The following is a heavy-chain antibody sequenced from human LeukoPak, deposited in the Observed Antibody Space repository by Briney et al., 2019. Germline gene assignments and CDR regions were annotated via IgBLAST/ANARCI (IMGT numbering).Heavy chain of an antibody. V-gene: IGHV3-7*01. Sequence: RGSLKLSWAAAGCNFRGYGRSWIRQAPGKGLEWVANINKDGSERYNVDSVKGRFTISRDNANKSLYLQMNSLRAEDTSVYYCARESKGRSKIDYWGQGTLVTVFS. CDR3: ARESKGRSKIDY. CDR2: INKDGSER. CDR1: GCNFRGYG. J-gene: IGHJ4*02. D-gene: IGHD4-17*01.